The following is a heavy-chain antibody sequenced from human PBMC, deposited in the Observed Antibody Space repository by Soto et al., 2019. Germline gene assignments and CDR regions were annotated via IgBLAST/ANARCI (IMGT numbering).Heavy chain of an antibody. Sequence: VPPGGSLRLSCAASGFTFSSYGMHWVRQAPGKGLEWVAVIWYDGSNKYYADSVKGRFTISRDNSKNTLYLQMNSLRAEDTAVYYCARVFLRWGVPYYYYGMDVWGQGTTVTVSS. CDR2: IWYDGSNK. CDR3: ARVFLRWGVPYYYYGMDV. V-gene: IGHV3-33*01. D-gene: IGHD4-17*01. J-gene: IGHJ6*02. CDR1: GFTFSSYG.